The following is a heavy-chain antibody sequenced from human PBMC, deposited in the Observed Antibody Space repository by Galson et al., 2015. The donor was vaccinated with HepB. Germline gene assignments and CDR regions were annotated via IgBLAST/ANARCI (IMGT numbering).Heavy chain of an antibody. Sequence: SLRLSCAASGFTFSSYGMHWVRQAPGKGLEWVAVISYDGSNKYYADSVKGRFTISRDNSKNTLYLQMNSLRAEDTAVYYCARDRDDVVVPAAIGFDYWGQGTLVTVSS. CDR3: ARDRDDVVVPAAIGFDY. CDR1: GFTFSSYG. CDR2: ISYDGSNK. V-gene: IGHV3-30*03. D-gene: IGHD2-2*02. J-gene: IGHJ4*02.